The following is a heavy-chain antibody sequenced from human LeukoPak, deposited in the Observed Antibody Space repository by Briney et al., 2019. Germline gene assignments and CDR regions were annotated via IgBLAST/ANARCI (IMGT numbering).Heavy chain of an antibody. Sequence: GGSLRLSCAASGFTFSSYEMNWVRQAPGKGLEWVSYISSSGSTIYYADSVKGRFTISRDNAKNSLYLQMNSLRAEDRAVYYCAKGLNSGNYPYFDYWGQGTLVIVSS. CDR1: GFTFSSYE. D-gene: IGHD1-26*01. CDR2: ISSSGSTI. J-gene: IGHJ4*02. CDR3: AKGLNSGNYPYFDY. V-gene: IGHV3-48*03.